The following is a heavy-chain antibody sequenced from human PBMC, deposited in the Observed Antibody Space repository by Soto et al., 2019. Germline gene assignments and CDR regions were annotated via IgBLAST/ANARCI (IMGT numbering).Heavy chain of an antibody. D-gene: IGHD4-4*01. CDR2: INPNSGGT. CDR1: GYTFTGYY. J-gene: IGHJ6*02. V-gene: IGHV1-2*04. CDR3: ARDLTARPTMTTVTSLYYYGMDV. Sequence: ASVKVSCKASGYTFTGYYMHWVRQAPGQGLEWMGWINPNSGGTNYAQKFQGWVTMTRDTSISTAYMELSRLRSDDTAVYYCARDLTARPTMTTVTSLYYYGMDVWGQGTTVTVSS.